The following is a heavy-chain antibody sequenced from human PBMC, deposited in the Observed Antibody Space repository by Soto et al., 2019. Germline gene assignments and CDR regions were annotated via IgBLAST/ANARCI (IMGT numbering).Heavy chain of an antibody. CDR3: ARDRVVVVPAAHSYYYGMDV. Sequence: SETLSLPCTVSGGPISSYYWGWIRPPAGKGLGWIGRIYTSGSTNYNPSLKSRVTMSVDTSKNQSSLKLSSVTAADTAVYYCARDRVVVVPAAHSYYYGMDVWGQGTTVTVSS. D-gene: IGHD2-2*01. V-gene: IGHV4-4*07. CDR1: GGPISSYY. J-gene: IGHJ6*02. CDR2: IYTSGST.